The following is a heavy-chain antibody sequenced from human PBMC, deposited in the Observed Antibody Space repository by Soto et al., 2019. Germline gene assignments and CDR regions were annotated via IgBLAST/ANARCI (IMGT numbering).Heavy chain of an antibody. CDR2: IIPIFGTA. CDR3: ASPWGSGSYPLEAALDP. V-gene: IGHV1-69*13. Sequence: GSSVKVSCKASGGTFSSYAISWVRQAPGQGLEWMGGIIPIFGTANYAQKFQGRVTITADESTSTAYVELSSLRSEDTAVYYCASPWGSGSYPLEAALDPWGQGTLVTVSS. CDR1: GGTFSSYA. D-gene: IGHD3-10*01. J-gene: IGHJ5*02.